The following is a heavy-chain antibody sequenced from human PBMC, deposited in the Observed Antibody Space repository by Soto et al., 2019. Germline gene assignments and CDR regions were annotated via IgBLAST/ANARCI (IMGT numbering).Heavy chain of an antibody. Sequence: EVQLVESGGGLVQPGGSLRLSCAASGFTFSSYSMNWVRQAPGKGLEWVSYISSSSSTKYHADSVKGRFTISRDNAKKSLYLQMNSLRGEDTAVYYGALSYYGSGTSFDYWGQGTLVTVSS. CDR2: ISSSSSTK. D-gene: IGHD3-10*01. CDR3: ALSYYGSGTSFDY. V-gene: IGHV3-48*01. J-gene: IGHJ4*02. CDR1: GFTFSSYS.